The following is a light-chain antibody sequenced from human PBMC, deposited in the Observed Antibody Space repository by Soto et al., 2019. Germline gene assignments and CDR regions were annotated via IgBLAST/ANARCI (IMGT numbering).Light chain of an antibody. J-gene: IGKJ4*01. CDR3: QLYYSTPALT. Sequence: DIVMTQSPDSLAVSLGERATINCKSSQSVLYSSNNKNYLAWYQQKPGQPPKLLICWASTRESGVPDRFSGSGSGTDFTLTISSLQAEDVAVYYCQLYYSTPALTFGGGTKVEIK. CDR2: WAS. V-gene: IGKV4-1*01. CDR1: QSVLYSSNNKNY.